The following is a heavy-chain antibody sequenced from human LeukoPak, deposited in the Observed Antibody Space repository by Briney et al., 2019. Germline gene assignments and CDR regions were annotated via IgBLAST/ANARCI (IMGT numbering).Heavy chain of an antibody. D-gene: IGHD2-2*01. CDR1: GGTFSSYA. CDR2: FIRIFGME. CDR3: ARGESCGSTRCLYLPFEY. V-gene: IGHV1-69*05. Sequence: SVKVSCKASGGTFSSYAISWVRQAPGQGLEWMGGFIRIFGMENYTEKFQGRVTITTDESTSTAYMELRSLRSEDTAMYYCARGESCGSTRCLYLPFEYWGQGTLVTVSS. J-gene: IGHJ4*02.